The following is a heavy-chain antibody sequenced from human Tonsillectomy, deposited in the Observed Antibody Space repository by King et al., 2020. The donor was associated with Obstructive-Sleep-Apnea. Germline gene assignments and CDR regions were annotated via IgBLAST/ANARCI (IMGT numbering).Heavy chain of an antibody. CDR1: GFTFTAYW. D-gene: IGHD3-10*01. J-gene: IGHJ3*02. V-gene: IGHV3-7*01. Sequence: QLVQSGGGLVQPGGSLKLSCAASGFTFTAYWMSWVRQAPGTGLEWVANIKQDGSEEYYVDAVKGRFTISRDKAKNSLFLQMNSLRAEDTAVYFCVRDRLGHLFEGFDIWGQGTMVTVSS. CDR3: VRDRLGHLFEGFDI. CDR2: IKQDGSEE.